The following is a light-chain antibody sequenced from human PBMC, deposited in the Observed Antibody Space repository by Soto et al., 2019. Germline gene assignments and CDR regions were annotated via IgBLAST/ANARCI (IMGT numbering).Light chain of an antibody. Sequence: QSVLTQPPSVSGAPGQRVTISCTGSSSNFGAGYDVHWYQQFPGTAPKLLIYGDNNRPSGVPDRFSGSKSGTSASLAITGLQAEDEADYYCCSYAGSYTVFGTGTKVTVL. J-gene: IGLJ1*01. CDR1: SSNFGAGYD. V-gene: IGLV1-40*01. CDR2: GDN. CDR3: CSYAGSYTV.